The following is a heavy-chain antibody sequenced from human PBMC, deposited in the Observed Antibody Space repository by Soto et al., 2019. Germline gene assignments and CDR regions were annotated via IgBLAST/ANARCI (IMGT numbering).Heavy chain of an antibody. D-gene: IGHD2-8*01. CDR1: GDSFTSHW. J-gene: IGHJ6*01. V-gene: IGHV5-51*01. Sequence: GESLKISCKTSGDSFTSHWIAWVRQMPGKGLEWMGIIYPSDSDIRYRPSFQGQVTISVDKSISTAYLQWSSLKASDTATYYCARQDYTNYRGGMDVWCQGTTVTLSS. CDR3: ARQDYTNYRGGMDV. CDR2: IYPSDSDI.